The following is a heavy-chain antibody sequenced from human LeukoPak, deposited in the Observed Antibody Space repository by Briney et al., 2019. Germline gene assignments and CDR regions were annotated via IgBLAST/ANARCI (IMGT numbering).Heavy chain of an antibody. V-gene: IGHV3-48*02. CDR3: TRSVVVTAIPGY. J-gene: IGHJ4*02. CDR2: ISGSSGSI. CDR1: GFTFSSYS. D-gene: IGHD2-21*02. Sequence: GGSLRLSCAASGFTFSSYSMSWVRQAPGKGLGWISYISGSSGSIFYADSVKGRFTISRDIAQNSLYLQMNNLRDEDTAVYYCTRSVVVTAIPGYWGQGTLVTVSS.